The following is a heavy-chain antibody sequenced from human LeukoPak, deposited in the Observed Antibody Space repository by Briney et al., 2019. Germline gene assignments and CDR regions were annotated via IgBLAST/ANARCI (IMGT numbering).Heavy chain of an antibody. CDR3: AKGKIAARPDY. Sequence: GGSLRLSCAASGFTFSYYQMNWVRQAPGKGLEWISYISGSGSTTSFADSVRGRFTISRDNSKNSLYLQMNSLRTEDTALYYCAKGKIAARPDYWGQGTLVTVSS. CDR2: ISGSGSTT. J-gene: IGHJ4*02. CDR1: GFTFSYYQ. D-gene: IGHD6-6*01. V-gene: IGHV3-48*03.